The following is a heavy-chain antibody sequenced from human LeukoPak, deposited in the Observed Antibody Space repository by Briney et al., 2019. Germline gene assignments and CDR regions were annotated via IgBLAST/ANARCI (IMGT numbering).Heavy chain of an antibody. CDR1: GMSFSSYE. Sequence: GGSLRLSCAASGMSFSSYEMNWVRQAPGKGLERVSYISSGGTTIYYADSVKGRFTISRDNAKNSLYLQMNNLRAEDTAVYYCASARLYSSSWYCYFDYWGRGTLVTVSS. CDR3: ASARLYSSSWYCYFDY. V-gene: IGHV3-48*03. D-gene: IGHD6-13*01. CDR2: ISSGGTTI. J-gene: IGHJ4*02.